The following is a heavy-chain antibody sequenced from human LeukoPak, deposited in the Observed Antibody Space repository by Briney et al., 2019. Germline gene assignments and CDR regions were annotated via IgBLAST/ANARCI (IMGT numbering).Heavy chain of an antibody. CDR1: GFIVNSYA. CDR3: ARDRAEGKTWVEFDP. Sequence: GGSLRLSCAASGFIVNSYAMSWVRQAPGKGLAWVSLIYSDGVTQYADSVEGRFTISRDNSKYTLYLQMNSLRDEDTAVYFCARDRAEGKTWVEFDPWGQGTLVTVSS. V-gene: IGHV3-66*02. CDR2: IYSDGVT. J-gene: IGHJ5*02.